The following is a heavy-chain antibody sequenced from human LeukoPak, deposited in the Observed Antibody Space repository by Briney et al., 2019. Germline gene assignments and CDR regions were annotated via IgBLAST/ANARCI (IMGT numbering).Heavy chain of an antibody. D-gene: IGHD3-22*01. J-gene: IGHJ1*01. CDR1: GFIFSNYW. V-gene: IGHV3-7*01. CDR2: IKTDGSEK. CDR3: ATYSSLNRREFQY. Sequence: GGSLRLSCEGSGFIFSNYWMAWVRQAPGKGLQWVANIKTDGSEKYYVDSVKGRFTISRDNAKNSLYLQMNSLRAEDTAVYYCATYSSLNRREFQYWGQGTLLTVSS.